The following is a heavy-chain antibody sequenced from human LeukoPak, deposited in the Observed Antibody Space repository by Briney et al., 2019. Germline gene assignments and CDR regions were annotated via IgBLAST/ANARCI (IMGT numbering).Heavy chain of an antibody. J-gene: IGHJ4*02. D-gene: IGHD6-19*01. CDR1: GFSFSSFS. Sequence: GGSLRLSCAASGFSFSSFSMNWVRQAPGKGLEWVSYISGGSSFIYYVDSVKGRFTISRDNAKNSLYLQMSSLRAEDTAVYYCARDLGYSSGPNYWGQGTRVTVSS. CDR2: ISGGSSFI. V-gene: IGHV3-21*01. CDR3: ARDLGYSSGPNY.